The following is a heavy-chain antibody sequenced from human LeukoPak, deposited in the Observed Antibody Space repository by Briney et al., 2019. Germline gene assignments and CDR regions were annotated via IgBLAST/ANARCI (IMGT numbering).Heavy chain of an antibody. CDR3: ARVSSSGNSYYYYYGMDV. CDR1: GFTVSSNY. D-gene: IGHD3-22*01. Sequence: GGSLRLSCAASGFTVSSNYMSWVRHAPGKGLEWVSVIYSGGSTYYADSVKGRFTISRHNSKNTLYLQMNSLRAEDTAVYYCARVSSSGNSYYYYYGMDVWGQGTTVTVSS. V-gene: IGHV3-53*04. CDR2: IYSGGST. J-gene: IGHJ6*02.